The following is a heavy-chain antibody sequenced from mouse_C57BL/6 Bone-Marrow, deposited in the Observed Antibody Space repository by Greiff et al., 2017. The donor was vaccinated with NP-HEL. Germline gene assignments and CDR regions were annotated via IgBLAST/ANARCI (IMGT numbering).Heavy chain of an antibody. V-gene: IGHV5-4*01. D-gene: IGHD2-13*01. CDR1: GFTFTSYS. Sequence: EVQLMQPGGGLVKPGASLKLSCAASGFTFTSYSMPWVRQTPEKGLEWVATISAGGSYTYYPDNFKGRFTISRDNANNTLYLQLSHLKSEDSAMYYCARDPGRDDFDYWGQGTTLTVSS. CDR3: ARDPGRDDFDY. CDR2: ISAGGSYT. J-gene: IGHJ2*01.